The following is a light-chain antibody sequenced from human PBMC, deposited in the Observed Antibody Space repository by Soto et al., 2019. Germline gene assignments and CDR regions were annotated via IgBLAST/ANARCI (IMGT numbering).Light chain of an antibody. CDR3: MQATQWPYT. V-gene: IGKV2-30*01. CDR2: KVS. CDR1: QSLVYSDGNTY. J-gene: IGKJ2*01. Sequence: DVVMTQSPLSLPVTLGQPASISCRSSQSLVYSDGNTYLNWFQQRPGQSPRRLICKVSNRDSGVPDRFSGSGSGTDVTLKISRVEAEDVGVYYCMQATQWPYTFGQGTKLEIK.